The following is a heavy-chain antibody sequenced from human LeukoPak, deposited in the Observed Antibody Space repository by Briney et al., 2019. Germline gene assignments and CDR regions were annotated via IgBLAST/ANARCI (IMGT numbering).Heavy chain of an antibody. Sequence: GGSLRLSCAASGFTFSSYSMNWVRQAPGKGLEWVSYISSSSSTIYYADSVKGRFTISRDNAKDSLYLQMNSLRAEDTAVYYCARLHDSSGYWRGFDYWGQGTLVTVSS. V-gene: IGHV3-48*01. CDR3: ARLHDSSGYWRGFDY. CDR1: GFTFSSYS. D-gene: IGHD3-22*01. CDR2: ISSSSSTI. J-gene: IGHJ4*02.